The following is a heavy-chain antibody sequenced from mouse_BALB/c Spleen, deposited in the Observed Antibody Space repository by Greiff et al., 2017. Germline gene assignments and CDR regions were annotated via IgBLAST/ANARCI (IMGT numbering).Heavy chain of an antibody. Sequence: EVKLVESGPGLVKPSQSLSLTCTVTGYSITSDYAWNWIRQFPGNKLEWMGYISYSGSTSYNPSLKSRISITRDTSKNQFFLQLNSVTTEDTATYYCARDGDYTYFDYWGQGTTLTVSS. J-gene: IGHJ2*01. CDR1: GYSITSDYA. D-gene: IGHD2-4*01. V-gene: IGHV3-2*02. CDR2: ISYSGST. CDR3: ARDGDYTYFDY.